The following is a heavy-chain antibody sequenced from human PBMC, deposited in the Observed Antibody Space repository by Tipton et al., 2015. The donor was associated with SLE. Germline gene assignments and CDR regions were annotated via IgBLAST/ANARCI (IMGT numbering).Heavy chain of an antibody. CDR2: IKQDGSET. CDR1: GFTFSNYV. J-gene: IGHJ4*02. D-gene: IGHD3-9*01. Sequence: GSLRLSCAASGFTFSNYVTRWVRQAPGKGLEWVANIKQDGSETYYVDSVKGRFTISRDNAKNSLYLQMNSLRAEDTAVYYCATTDYFDIVTVVGDDWGQGALVTVST. V-gene: IGHV3-7*01. CDR3: ATTDYFDIVTVVGDD.